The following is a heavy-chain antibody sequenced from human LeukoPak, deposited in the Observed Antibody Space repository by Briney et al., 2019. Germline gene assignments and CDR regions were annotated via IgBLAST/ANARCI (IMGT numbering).Heavy chain of an antibody. J-gene: IGHJ4*02. CDR3: AKGDSGSYGVMDY. CDR1: GFTFDDYA. V-gene: IGHV3-9*01. Sequence: QSGGSLRLSCAASGFTFDDYAMHWVRQAPGKGLEWVSGISWNSGSIGYADSVKGRFTISRDNAKNSLYLQMNSLRAEDTALYYCAKGDSGSYGVMDYWGQGTLVTVSS. D-gene: IGHD1-26*01. CDR2: ISWNSGSI.